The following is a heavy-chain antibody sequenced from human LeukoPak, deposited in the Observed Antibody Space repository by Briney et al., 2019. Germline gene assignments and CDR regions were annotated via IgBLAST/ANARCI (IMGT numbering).Heavy chain of an antibody. J-gene: IGHJ4*02. Sequence: GGSLRLSCAASGFTFSSYWMGRVRQAPGKGLEWVANIKQDGSEKYYVDSVKGRFTISRDNAKNSLYLQMDSLRVEDTAVYYCAGVATVAFNYWGQGTLVTVSS. D-gene: IGHD6-19*01. V-gene: IGHV3-7*01. CDR2: IKQDGSEK. CDR1: GFTFSSYW. CDR3: AGVATVAFNY.